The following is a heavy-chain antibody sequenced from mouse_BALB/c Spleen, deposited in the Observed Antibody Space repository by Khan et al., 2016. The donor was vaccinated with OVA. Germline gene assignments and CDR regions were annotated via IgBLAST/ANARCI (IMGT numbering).Heavy chain of an antibody. D-gene: IGHD1-1*01. CDR1: GYSITTDYA. CDR3: ARVYGGDVDY. J-gene: IGHJ2*01. Sequence: EVQLQESGPGLVKPSQSLSLTCTVTGYSITTDYAWNWIRQFPGNKLEWMGYISYSGNTKYNPSLKSRISITRDTSKNQFFLQLKSVTTEDKARYYCARVYGGDVDYWGQGTTLTVSS. V-gene: IGHV3-2*02. CDR2: ISYSGNT.